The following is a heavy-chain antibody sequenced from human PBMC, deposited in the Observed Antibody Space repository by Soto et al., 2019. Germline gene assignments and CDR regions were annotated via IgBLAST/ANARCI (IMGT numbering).Heavy chain of an antibody. Sequence: ASVKVSCKASGYTFTSYYMHWVRQAPGQGLEWMGIINPSGGSTSYAQKFQCRVTMTRDTSTSTVYMELSSLRSEDTAVYYCAKGVRITIFGVVITIDYWGQGTLVTVSS. CDR2: INPSGGST. CDR3: AKGVRITIFGVVITIDY. J-gene: IGHJ4*02. D-gene: IGHD3-3*01. V-gene: IGHV1-46*01. CDR1: GYTFTSYY.